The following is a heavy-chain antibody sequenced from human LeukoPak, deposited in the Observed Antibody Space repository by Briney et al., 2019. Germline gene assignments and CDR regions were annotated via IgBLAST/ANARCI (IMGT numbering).Heavy chain of an antibody. V-gene: IGHV4-34*01. D-gene: IGHD6-19*01. J-gene: IGHJ3*02. CDR3: ATYSTGFDI. Sequence: SETLSLTCAVYGGSFSDYYWTWIRQPPGKGLEWIGEINHRGSTHYNPSLKSRVTISVDTSKKQLSLKLSSVTAADTAVYYCATYSTGFDIWGQGTVVTVSS. CDR1: GGSFSDYY. CDR2: INHRGST.